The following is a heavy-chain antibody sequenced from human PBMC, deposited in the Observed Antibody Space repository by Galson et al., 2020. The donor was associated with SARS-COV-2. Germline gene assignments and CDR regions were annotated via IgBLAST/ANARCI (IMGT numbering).Heavy chain of an antibody. D-gene: IGHD4-17*01. J-gene: IGHJ4*02. Sequence: TGVSLRFNCDTSAFTSTAHHIYQAPQATGKGLEWVARTENRCNSYTTEYAASVNGRFTISRDDSKNALSLPMTSLTTEDTTVYYCVRWSDGGVDYWGQGTLVTVAS. CDR2: TENRCNSYTT. CDR1: AFTSTAHH. V-gene: IGHV3-72*01. CDR3: VRWSDGGVDY.